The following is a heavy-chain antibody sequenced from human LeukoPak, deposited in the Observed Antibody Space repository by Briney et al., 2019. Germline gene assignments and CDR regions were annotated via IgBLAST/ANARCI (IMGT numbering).Heavy chain of an antibody. J-gene: IGHJ3*02. CDR3: AKGRFGVVPLDAFDI. V-gene: IGHV3-33*06. D-gene: IGHD3-3*01. CDR1: GFTFSSYG. CDR2: IWYDGSNK. Sequence: PGGSLRLSCAASGFTFSSYGMHWVRQAPGKGLEWVAVIWYDGSNKYYADSVKGRFTISRDNSKNTLYLQMNSLRAEDTAVYYCAKGRFGVVPLDAFDIWGQGTMVTVSS.